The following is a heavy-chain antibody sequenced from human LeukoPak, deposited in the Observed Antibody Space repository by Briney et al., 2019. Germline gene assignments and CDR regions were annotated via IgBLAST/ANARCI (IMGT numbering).Heavy chain of an antibody. CDR3: ARQDTWAVAFDY. Sequence: GFLRLSCAASGFTFSDYYMSWIRQAPGMGLEWLSFISGSGSTIYYADSVKGRFTISRDNAKNSLYLQMNSLRAEDTAVYYCARQDTWAVAFDYWGQGTLVSVSS. V-gene: IGHV3-11*01. J-gene: IGHJ4*02. D-gene: IGHD6-19*01. CDR2: ISGSGSTI. CDR1: GFTFSDYY.